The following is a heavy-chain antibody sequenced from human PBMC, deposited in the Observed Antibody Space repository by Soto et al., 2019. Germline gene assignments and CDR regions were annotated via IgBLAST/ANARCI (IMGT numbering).Heavy chain of an antibody. Sequence: PSETLSLTCTVSGGPISSGGYYWSWIRQHPGKGLEWLGYIYYSGSTYYNPSLKSRFTRSVDTSKNQFSLKPSSVTAADTAVYYCAGERGGSGSYYNAVDYWGRGTLVTVSS. CDR1: GGPISSGGYY. CDR3: AGERGGSGSYYNAVDY. D-gene: IGHD3-10*01. J-gene: IGHJ4*01. V-gene: IGHV4-31*03. CDR2: IYYSGST.